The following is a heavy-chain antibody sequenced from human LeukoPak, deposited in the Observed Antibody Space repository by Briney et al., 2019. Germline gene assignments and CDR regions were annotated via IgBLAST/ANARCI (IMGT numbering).Heavy chain of an antibody. J-gene: IGHJ6*03. D-gene: IGHD2-15*01. CDR3: ARGKNIVVVVAATPRFYYYMDV. CDR2: IYYSGST. V-gene: IGHV4-39*07. Sequence: SETLSLTCTVSGGSISSSNFYWGWIRQPPGKGLEWIGSIYYSGSTYYNPSLKSRVTISVDTSKNQFSLKLSSVTAADTAVYYCARGKNIVVVVAATPRFYYYMDVWGKGTTVTVSS. CDR1: GGSISSSNFY.